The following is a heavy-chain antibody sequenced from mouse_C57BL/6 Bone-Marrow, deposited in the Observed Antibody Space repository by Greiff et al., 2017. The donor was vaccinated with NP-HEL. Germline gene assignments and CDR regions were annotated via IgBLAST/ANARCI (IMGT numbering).Heavy chain of an antibody. J-gene: IGHJ2*01. CDR3: ARRGSNSPYYFDY. CDR2: IYPSDSET. D-gene: IGHD2-5*01. V-gene: IGHV1-61*01. Sequence: VQLQQPGAELVRPGSSVKLSCKASGYTFTSYWMDWVKQRPGQGLEWIGNIYPSDSETHYNQKFKDKATLTVDKSSSTAYMQLSSLTSEDSAVYYCARRGSNSPYYFDYWGQGTTLTVSS. CDR1: GYTFTSYW.